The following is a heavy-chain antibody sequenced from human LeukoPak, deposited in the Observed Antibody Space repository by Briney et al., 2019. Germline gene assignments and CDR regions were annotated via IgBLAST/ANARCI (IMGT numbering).Heavy chain of an antibody. J-gene: IGHJ1*01. Sequence: SETLSLTCTVSGDSISSDLYYWGWIRQPPGKGLEWIGSAYYNGISYYNPSLKSRVTISLDTPKNQFSLKLSSVTAADTAVYYCARDRPMVRGVPAEYFQHWGQGTLVTVSS. CDR2: AYYNGIS. D-gene: IGHD3-10*01. V-gene: IGHV4-39*07. CDR3: ARDRPMVRGVPAEYFQH. CDR1: GDSISSDLYY.